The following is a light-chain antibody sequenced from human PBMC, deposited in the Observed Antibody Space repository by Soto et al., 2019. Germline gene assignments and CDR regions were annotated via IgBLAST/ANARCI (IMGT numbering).Light chain of an antibody. V-gene: IGKV3-20*01. CDR3: RQYGYSLGFA. CDR1: QSVSSNF. CDR2: GAS. J-gene: IGKJ4*01. Sequence: EIVLTRSPGTLSLSPGERATLSCRASQSVSSNFLAWYQEKPGQAPRLLIYGASSRATGIPDRFSGSGSGIDFTLTISRLEPEDFAVYYCRQYGYSLGFAFGGGTKVEIK.